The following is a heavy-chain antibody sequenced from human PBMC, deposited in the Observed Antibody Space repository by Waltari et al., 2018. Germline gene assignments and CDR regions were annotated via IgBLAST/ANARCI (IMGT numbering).Heavy chain of an antibody. CDR3: ARVNSNYVNWFDP. V-gene: IGHV3-20*04. CDR2: INWDGSST. J-gene: IGHJ5*02. Sequence: EEQLVESGGGVVRPGGSLRLCCAASGFPLDHYAMAWVRQAPGKGLEWVSGINWDGSSTGYADSVKGRFTISRDNAKNSLHLHVNSLTAEDTAFYYCARVNSNYVNWFDPWGQGTLVIVSS. CDR1: GFPLDHYA. D-gene: IGHD4-4*01.